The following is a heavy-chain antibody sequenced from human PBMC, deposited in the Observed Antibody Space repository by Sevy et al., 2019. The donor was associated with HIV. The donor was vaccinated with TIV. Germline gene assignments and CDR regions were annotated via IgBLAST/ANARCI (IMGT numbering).Heavy chain of an antibody. CDR2: IYTSGST. J-gene: IGHJ4*02. CDR3: ASDYDNRGYFIY. Sequence: SETLSLTCTVSGASMSSYYWSWIRQPAGKGLEWIGRIYTSGSTNYNPSLKSRVTMSVDTSKNQFSLRLTSVTAADTAVYYCASDYDNRGYFIYWGQGTLVTVSS. CDR1: GASMSSYY. V-gene: IGHV4-4*07. D-gene: IGHD3-22*01.